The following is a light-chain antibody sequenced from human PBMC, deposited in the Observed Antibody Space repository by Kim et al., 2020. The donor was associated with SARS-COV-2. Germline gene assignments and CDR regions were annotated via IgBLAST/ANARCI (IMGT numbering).Light chain of an antibody. CDR3: NSRDSSGNHLV. J-gene: IGLJ3*02. Sequence: SSELTQDPAVSVALGQTVRITCQGDSLRNYYASWYQQKPRQAPVVVIYGRNDRPSGIPDRFSGSNSGNTASLTIPGAQAEDEANYYFNSRDSSGNHLVFG. V-gene: IGLV3-19*01. CDR1: SLRNYY. CDR2: GRN.